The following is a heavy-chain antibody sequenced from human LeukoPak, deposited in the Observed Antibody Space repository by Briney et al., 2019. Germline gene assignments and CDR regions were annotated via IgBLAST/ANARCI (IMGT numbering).Heavy chain of an antibody. D-gene: IGHD3-22*01. Sequence: SVKVSCKASGGTFSSYAISWVRQAPGQGLEWMGGIIPIFGTANYAQKFQGRVTITADESTSTAYMELSSLRSEDTAVYYCARDGAGYYDSSGYYGGKYYFDYWGQGTLVTVSS. CDR2: IIPIFGTA. J-gene: IGHJ4*02. CDR1: GGTFSSYA. V-gene: IGHV1-69*13. CDR3: ARDGAGYYDSSGYYGGKYYFDY.